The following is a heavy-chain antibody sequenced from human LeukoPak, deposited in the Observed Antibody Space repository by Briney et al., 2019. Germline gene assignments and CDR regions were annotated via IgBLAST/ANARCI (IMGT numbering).Heavy chain of an antibody. CDR1: GFTFGDYA. J-gene: IGHJ4*02. V-gene: IGHV3-49*03. Sequence: GGSLRLSCTASGFTFGDYAMSWFRQAPGKGLEWVGFIRSKAYGGTTEYAASVEGRFTISRDDSKSIAYLQMNSLKTEDTAVYYCTREQYSSSWYEVDYWGQGTLVTVSS. D-gene: IGHD6-13*01. CDR2: IRSKAYGGTT. CDR3: TREQYSSSWYEVDY.